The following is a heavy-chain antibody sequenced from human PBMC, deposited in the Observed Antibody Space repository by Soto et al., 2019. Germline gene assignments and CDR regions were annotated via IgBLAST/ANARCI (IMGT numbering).Heavy chain of an antibody. V-gene: IGHV2-5*02. CDR2: IYWDDDK. J-gene: IGHJ4*02. CDR1: GFSLTTSGVG. D-gene: IGHD3-3*01. CDR3: AHRVLRMVFGLVTTTAIYFDF. Sequence: QITLNESGPTVVRPTETLTLTCRFSGFSLTTSGVGVGWIRQSPGKAPEWLALIYWDDDKRYSASLKSRLTITKDTSKDQVVLTVSDLDPTDTATYYCAHRVLRMVFGLVTTTAIYFDFWCQGTPVAVSS.